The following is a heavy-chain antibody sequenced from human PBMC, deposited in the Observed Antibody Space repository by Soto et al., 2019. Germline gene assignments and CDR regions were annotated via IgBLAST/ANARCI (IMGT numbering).Heavy chain of an antibody. Sequence: PSETLSLTCTVSGGSIRSGTYYWNWIRRHPGKGLEWIGYIYHSGSTYYNPSLEGRVSISLDASKNNFSLKLSSVTAADTAVYFCARSYGSGNYYGVPSNWFDPWGPGTQVTVSS. CDR2: IYHSGST. CDR3: ARSYGSGNYYGVPSNWFDP. J-gene: IGHJ5*02. D-gene: IGHD3-10*01. CDR1: GGSIRSGTYY. V-gene: IGHV4-31*03.